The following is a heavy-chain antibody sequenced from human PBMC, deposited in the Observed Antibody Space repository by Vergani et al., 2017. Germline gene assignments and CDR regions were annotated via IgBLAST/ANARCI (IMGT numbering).Heavy chain of an antibody. J-gene: IGHJ6*02. CDR3: ARLKYGSGSYYDPLEYYYGMDV. V-gene: IGHV4-61*02. D-gene: IGHD3-10*01. CDR2: IYTSGST. Sequence: QVQLQESGPGLVKPSQTLSLTCTVSGGSISSGSYYWSWIRQPAGKGLEWIGRIYTSGSTNYNPSLKSRVTISVDTSKNQFSLKLSSVTAADTAVYYCARLKYGSGSYYDPLEYYYGMDVWGQGTTVTVSS. CDR1: GGSISSGSYY.